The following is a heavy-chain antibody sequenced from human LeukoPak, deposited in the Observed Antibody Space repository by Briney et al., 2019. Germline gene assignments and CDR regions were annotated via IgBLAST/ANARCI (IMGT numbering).Heavy chain of an antibody. D-gene: IGHD3-22*01. CDR3: ANNFFDSRVHTKYFDH. CDR2: IRIDGSSK. V-gene: IGHV3-30*02. Sequence: PGGSLRLSCAASGFTFNTYGMHWVRQAPGKGLERVAFIRIDGSSKYYADSVKGRFTISRDNSKTTVYLQMNSLRAEDTAVYYCANNFFDSRVHTKYFDHWGQGTLVTVSS. CDR1: GFTFNTYG. J-gene: IGHJ4*02.